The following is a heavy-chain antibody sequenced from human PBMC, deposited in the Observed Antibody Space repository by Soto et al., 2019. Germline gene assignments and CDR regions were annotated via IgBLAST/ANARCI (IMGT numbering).Heavy chain of an antibody. CDR3: ARSYFDLGSYYGY. CDR2: ISGSSAYI. CDR1: GFTFGTYS. D-gene: IGHD3-10*01. J-gene: IGHJ4*02. V-gene: IGHV3-21*01. Sequence: GGSLRLSCAASGFTFGTYSLNWVRQAPGKGLGWVSSISGSSAYIYYADSVKGRFTISRDNAKNSLYLQLNSLRAEDTAVYYCARSYFDLGSYYGYWGQGTLVTVSS.